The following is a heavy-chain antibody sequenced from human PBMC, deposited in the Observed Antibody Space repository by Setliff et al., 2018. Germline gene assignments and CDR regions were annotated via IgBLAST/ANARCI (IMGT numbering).Heavy chain of an antibody. Sequence: SETLSLTCTAYGGTFSDYYWTWIRQPPGKGLEWIGEINHSGTTNYNPSLKSRATISVDTSKNQFSLTMSSVTAADAAVYYCARGRNVAARLLDTWGQGSRVTVSS. CDR1: GGTFSDYY. CDR3: ARGRNVAARLLDT. D-gene: IGHD6-6*01. CDR2: INHSGTT. V-gene: IGHV4-34*01. J-gene: IGHJ5*02.